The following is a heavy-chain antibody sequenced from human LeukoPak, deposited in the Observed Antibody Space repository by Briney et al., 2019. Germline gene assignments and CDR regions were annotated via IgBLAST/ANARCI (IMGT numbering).Heavy chain of an antibody. CDR3: ARAGYDFWSVNFDY. CDR2: IKQDGSEK. Sequence: GGSLRLSCAASGFTFSSYWMSWVRQAPGKGLEWVANIKQDGSEKYYVDSVKGRFTISRDNAKNSLYLQMNSLRAEDTAVYYCARAGYDFWSVNFDYWGQGTLVTDSS. J-gene: IGHJ4*02. CDR1: GFTFSSYW. V-gene: IGHV3-7*01. D-gene: IGHD3-3*01.